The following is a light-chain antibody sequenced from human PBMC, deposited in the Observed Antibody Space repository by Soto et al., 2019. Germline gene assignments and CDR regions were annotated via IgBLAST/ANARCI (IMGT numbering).Light chain of an antibody. V-gene: IGLV2-14*01. CDR1: SSDIGGYNY. J-gene: IGLJ1*01. Sequence: QSALTQPASVSGPPGQSITISCTGTSSDIGGYNYVSWCQQHPGKAPKLMIYEVSNRPSGVSNRFSGSKSGNTASLTISGLQAEDEADYYCSSFTSSSTYVFGTGTKVTVL. CDR2: EVS. CDR3: SSFTSSSTYV.